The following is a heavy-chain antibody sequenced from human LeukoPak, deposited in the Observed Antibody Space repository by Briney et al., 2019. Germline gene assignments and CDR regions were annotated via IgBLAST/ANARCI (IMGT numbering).Heavy chain of an antibody. J-gene: IGHJ4*02. V-gene: IGHV3-30*02. Sequence: GGSLRLSCAASGFTFSSYGMHWVRQAPGKGLEWVAFIRYDGSNKYYADSVKGRFTISRDNSKNTLYLQMNSLRAEDTAVYYCARDSRRSSWSYYFDYWGQGTLVTVSS. D-gene: IGHD6-13*01. CDR2: IRYDGSNK. CDR3: ARDSRRSSWSYYFDY. CDR1: GFTFSSYG.